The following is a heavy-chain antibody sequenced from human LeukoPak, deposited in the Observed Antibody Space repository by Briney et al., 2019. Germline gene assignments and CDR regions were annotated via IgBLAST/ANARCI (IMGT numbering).Heavy chain of an antibody. V-gene: IGHV4-39*01. Sequence: PSETLSLTCIVSGDSLSSSSHYWGWIRQPPGKGLEWIGSIFYSGRTYYTPSLKSRVTMSLDTSKNQFSLKLNSVTAADTAVYYCARHAIAIVRGVSYYYGMDVWGQGTTVTVSS. D-gene: IGHD3-10*01. CDR2: IFYSGRT. CDR3: ARHAIAIVRGVSYYYGMDV. CDR1: GDSLSSSSHY. J-gene: IGHJ6*02.